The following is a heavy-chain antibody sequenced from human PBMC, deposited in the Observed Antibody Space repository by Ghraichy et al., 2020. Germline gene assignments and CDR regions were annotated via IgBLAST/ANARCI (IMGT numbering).Heavy chain of an antibody. V-gene: IGHV4-39*01. CDR2: IYYSGST. Sequence: SETLSLTCTVSGGSISSSSYYWGWIRQPPGQGLEWIGSIYYSGSTYYNPSLKSRVTISVDTSKNQFSLKLSSVTAADTAVYYSQYYYDSSGYYIDYWGQGTLVTVSS. J-gene: IGHJ4*02. CDR3: QYYYDSSGYYIDY. D-gene: IGHD3-22*01. CDR1: GGSISSSSYY.